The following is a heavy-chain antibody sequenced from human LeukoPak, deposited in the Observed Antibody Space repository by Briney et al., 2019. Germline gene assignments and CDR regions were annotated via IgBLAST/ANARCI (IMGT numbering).Heavy chain of an antibody. V-gene: IGHV4-59*01. CDR1: SGSISSYY. Sequence: SETLSLTCTVSSGSISSYYWSWIRQPPGKGLEWIGYIYYSGSTNYNPSLKSRVTISVDTSKNQFSPKLSSVTAADTAVYYCARSGGLTAMVFYWGQGTLVTVSS. CDR3: ARSGGLTAMVFY. CDR2: IYYSGST. J-gene: IGHJ4*02. D-gene: IGHD2-21*02.